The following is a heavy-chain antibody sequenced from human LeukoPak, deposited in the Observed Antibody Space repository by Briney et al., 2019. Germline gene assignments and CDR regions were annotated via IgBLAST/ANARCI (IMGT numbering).Heavy chain of an antibody. V-gene: IGHV1-69*04. Sequence: SVKVSCKPSGCTFSSYAISWVRQAPGQGLEWMGRIIPILGIANYAQKFQGRVTITADKSTSTAYMELSSLRSEDTAVYYCARTPYSSRWYIAPLFDPWGQGTLVTVSS. CDR3: ARTPYSSRWYIAPLFDP. J-gene: IGHJ5*02. CDR1: GCTFSSYA. CDR2: IIPILGIA. D-gene: IGHD6-13*01.